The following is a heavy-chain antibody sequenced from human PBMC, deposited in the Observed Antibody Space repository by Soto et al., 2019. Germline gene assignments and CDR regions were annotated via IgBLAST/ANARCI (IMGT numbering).Heavy chain of an antibody. CDR2: IKQDGSEK. D-gene: IGHD6-13*01. Sequence: GGSLRLSCAASGFTFSSYWMSWVRQAPGKGLEWVANIKQDGSEKYYVDSVKGRFTISRDNAKNSLYLQMNSLRAEDTAVYYCARDGRVAAAGTTFDYWGQGTLVTVSS. V-gene: IGHV3-7*01. CDR1: GFTFSSYW. CDR3: ARDGRVAAAGTTFDY. J-gene: IGHJ4*02.